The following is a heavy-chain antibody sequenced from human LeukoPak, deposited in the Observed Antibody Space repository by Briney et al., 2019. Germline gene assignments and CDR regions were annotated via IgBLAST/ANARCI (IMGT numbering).Heavy chain of an antibody. CDR1: GASVSSIGYS. V-gene: IGHV4-30-2*01. CDR3: ARPGVGSGRYGAFDI. D-gene: IGHD5-18*01. Sequence: PSETLSLTCGVSGASVSSIGYSWSWIRQPPGRGLEWIGFIYQSGSASYNPSLQSRVTISIDKSKNQFSLKLSSVTAADTAVYYCARPGVGSGRYGAFDIWGQGTMVTVSS. J-gene: IGHJ3*02. CDR2: IYQSGSA.